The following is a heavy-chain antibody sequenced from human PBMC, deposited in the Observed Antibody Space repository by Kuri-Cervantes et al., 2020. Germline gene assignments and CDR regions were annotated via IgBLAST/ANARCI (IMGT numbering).Heavy chain of an antibody. CDR2: IIPIFGTA. J-gene: IGHJ6*02. CDR3: ARDTPPLEMATTDYYYGMDV. Sequence: SVKVSCKASGGTFSSYAISWVRQAPGQGLEWMGGIIPIFGTANYAQKFQGRVTITADESTSTAYMELSSLRSEDTAVYYCARDTPPLEMATTDYYYGMDVWGQGTTVTGSS. CDR1: GGTFSSYA. V-gene: IGHV1-69*13. D-gene: IGHD5-24*01.